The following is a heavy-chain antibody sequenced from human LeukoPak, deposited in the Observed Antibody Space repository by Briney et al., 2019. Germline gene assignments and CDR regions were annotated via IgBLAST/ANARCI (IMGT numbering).Heavy chain of an antibody. Sequence: SVKVSCKASGGTFSSYAISWVRQAPGPGLEWMGGIIPIFGTANYAQKFQGRVTITADESTSTAYIELSSLSSEDTAVYYCARYAYCSGGSCFNYWGQGTLVTVSS. V-gene: IGHV1-69*13. CDR1: GGTFSSYA. D-gene: IGHD2-15*01. CDR3: ARYAYCSGGSCFNY. CDR2: IIPIFGTA. J-gene: IGHJ4*02.